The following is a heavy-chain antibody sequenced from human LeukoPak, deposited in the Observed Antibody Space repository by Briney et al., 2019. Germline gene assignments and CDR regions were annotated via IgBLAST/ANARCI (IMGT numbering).Heavy chain of an antibody. V-gene: IGHV3-21*01. CDR1: GFTFSSYS. D-gene: IGHD6-6*01. Sequence: GGSLRLSCAASGFTFSSYSMNWVRQAPGKGLEWVSSISGSSSYIYYADSVKGRFTISRDNAKNSLYLQMNSLRAEDTAVYYCARDLPSIAARFGLFDYWGQGTLVTVSS. CDR3: ARDLPSIAARFGLFDY. J-gene: IGHJ4*02. CDR2: ISGSSSYI.